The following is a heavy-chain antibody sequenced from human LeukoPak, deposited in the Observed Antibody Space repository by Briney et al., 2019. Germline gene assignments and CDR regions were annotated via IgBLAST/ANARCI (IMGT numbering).Heavy chain of an antibody. J-gene: IGHJ4*02. CDR3: ARDPGLLWFGELFPFDY. CDR2: ISAYNGNT. CDR1: GYTFTSYG. Sequence: ASVKVSCKASGYTFTSYGISWVRQAPGQGLEWMGWISAYNGNTNYAQKLQGRVTMTTDTSTSTAYMELRSLRSDDTAVYYCARDPGLLWFGELFPFDYWGQGALVTVSS. V-gene: IGHV1-18*01. D-gene: IGHD3-10*01.